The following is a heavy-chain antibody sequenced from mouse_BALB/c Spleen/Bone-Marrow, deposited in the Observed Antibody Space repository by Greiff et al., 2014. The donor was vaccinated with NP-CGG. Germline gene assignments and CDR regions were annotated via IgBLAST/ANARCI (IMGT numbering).Heavy chain of an antibody. V-gene: IGHV14-3*02. CDR1: GFNIKDTY. CDR3: DTTNSSGVFAY. J-gene: IGHJ3*01. CDR2: IDPANGNT. D-gene: IGHD3-1*01. Sequence: DVKLVESGAELVKPGASVKLSCTASGFNIKDTYMHWVKQRPEQGLEWIGRIDPANGNTKYDPKFQGKATITADTSSNTAYLQLRSLTTEDTAVDDGDTTNSSGVFAYWGQGTLVTVSA.